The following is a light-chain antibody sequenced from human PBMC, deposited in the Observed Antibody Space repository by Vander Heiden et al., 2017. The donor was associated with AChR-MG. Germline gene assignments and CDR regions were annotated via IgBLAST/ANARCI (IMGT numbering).Light chain of an antibody. V-gene: IGLV3-1*01. CDR3: HAWDSGTVV. CDR2: QDN. J-gene: IGLJ2*01. CDR1: KLGDKY. Sequence: SYVLPQPPSVSVSPGQTASITCSGDKLGDKYTCWYQQKPGQSPVLVIYQDNKRHSGIPERFSGSNSGNTATLTISGTQAMDEADHYCHAWDSGTVVFGGGTKLTVL.